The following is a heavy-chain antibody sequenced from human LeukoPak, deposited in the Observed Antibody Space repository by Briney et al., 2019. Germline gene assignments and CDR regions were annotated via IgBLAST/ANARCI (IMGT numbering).Heavy chain of an antibody. J-gene: IGHJ5*02. V-gene: IGHV1-69*13. Sequence: GASVKVSCKASGGTFSSYAISWVRQAPGQGLEWMGGIIPIFGTANYAQKFQGRVTITADESTSTVYMELSSLRSEDTAVYYCAREMHYSNYDWFDPWGQGTLVTVSS. CDR3: AREMHYSNYDWFDP. D-gene: IGHD4-11*01. CDR1: GGTFSSYA. CDR2: IIPIFGTA.